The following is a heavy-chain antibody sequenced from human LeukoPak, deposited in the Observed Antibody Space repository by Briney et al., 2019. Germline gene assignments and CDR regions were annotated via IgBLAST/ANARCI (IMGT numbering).Heavy chain of an antibody. J-gene: IGHJ4*02. CDR2: ISGSGGST. CDR1: GFTFSSYA. V-gene: IGHV3-23*01. D-gene: IGHD3-22*01. Sequence: GGSLRLSCAASGFTFSSYAMSWVRQAPGKGLEWVSAISGSGGSTYYADSVKGRSTISRDNSKNTLYLQMNSLRAEDTALYYCAKVDYYDSSGYYYDYWGQGTLVTVSS. CDR3: AKVDYYDSSGYYYDY.